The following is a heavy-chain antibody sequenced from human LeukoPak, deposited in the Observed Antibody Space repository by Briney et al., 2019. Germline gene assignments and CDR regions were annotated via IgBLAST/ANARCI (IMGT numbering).Heavy chain of an antibody. V-gene: IGHV1-69*13. D-gene: IGHD3-22*01. CDR3: ARNYYDSSGYYRPFDY. Sequence: SVKVSCKASGGTFSSYAISWVRQAPGQGLEWMGGIIPIFGTANYAQKFQGRVTITADESTSTAYMELSSLRSEDTAVYYCARNYYDSSGYYRPFDYWGQGTLVTVSS. CDR2: IIPIFGTA. J-gene: IGHJ4*02. CDR1: GGTFSSYA.